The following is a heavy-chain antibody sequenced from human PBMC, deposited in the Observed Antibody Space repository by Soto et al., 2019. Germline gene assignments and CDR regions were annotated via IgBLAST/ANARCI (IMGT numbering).Heavy chain of an antibody. Sequence: QVQLQESGPGLVKPSQTLSLTCTVSGGSISSGDYYWSWIRQPPGKGLEWIGYIYYSGSTYYNPSLKSRVTISVDTSKNQFSLKLSSVTAADTAVYYCARAYCTNGVCWGTYYYGMDVWGQGTTVTVSS. CDR3: ARAYCTNGVCWGTYYYGMDV. CDR2: IYYSGST. CDR1: GGSISSGDYY. J-gene: IGHJ6*02. D-gene: IGHD2-8*01. V-gene: IGHV4-30-4*01.